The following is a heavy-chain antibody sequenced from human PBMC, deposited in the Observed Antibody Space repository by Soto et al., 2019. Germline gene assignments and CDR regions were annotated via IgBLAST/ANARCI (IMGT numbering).Heavy chain of an antibody. V-gene: IGHV4-34*01. D-gene: IGHD2-15*01. CDR2: VNHSGST. J-gene: IGHJ5*02. CDR3: ARGRGYCSGGSCYNWFDP. Sequence: QVQLQQWGAGLLKPSEALSLTCAVFGDSFSGYFWSWIRQPPGKGLEWIGEVNHSGSTNYNPSLKSRVTISVDTSKSQFFLKLTSVTAADTAVYYCARGRGYCSGGSCYNWFDPWGQGTLVTVSS. CDR1: GDSFSGYF.